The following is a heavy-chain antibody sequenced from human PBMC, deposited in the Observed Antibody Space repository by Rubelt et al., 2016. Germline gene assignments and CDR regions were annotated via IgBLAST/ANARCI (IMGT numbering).Heavy chain of an antibody. V-gene: IGHV4-59*01. J-gene: IGHJ5*02. CDR3: ARGGTTNWFDP. D-gene: IGHD4-17*01. Sequence: GWNRRPPGKGLEWIGYSHYSGSTSYNPSLKSRVTISVDTSKNQFSLKLTSVTAADTAVYYCARGGTTNWFDPWGQGTLVTVSS. CDR2: SHYSGST.